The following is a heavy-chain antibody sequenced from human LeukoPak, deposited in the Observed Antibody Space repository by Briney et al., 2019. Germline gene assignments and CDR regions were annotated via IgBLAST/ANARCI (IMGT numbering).Heavy chain of an antibody. D-gene: IGHD2-2*01. CDR2: ISGRGGRT. CDR3: AKGTGDIVVIVGLVY. CDR1: GFTFSRYA. J-gene: IGHJ4*02. Sequence: GGPLTLSCAASGFTFSRYAMLWLRQAPGKALEWVSAISGRGGRTYYVDSVKGRFTISRDNSKATLYLQMNSLRAEDTAVYYCAKGTGDIVVIVGLVYWGQGTLVTVSS. V-gene: IGHV3-23*01.